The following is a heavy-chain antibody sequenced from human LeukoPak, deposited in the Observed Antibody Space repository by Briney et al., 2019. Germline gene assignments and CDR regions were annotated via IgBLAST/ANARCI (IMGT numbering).Heavy chain of an antibody. V-gene: IGHV4-34*01. CDR2: INHSGST. CDR1: GGSFSGYY. CDR3: ARGQAYYYDSSGYYRRGVDY. Sequence: SETQSLTCAVYGGSFSGYYWSWIRQPPGKGLEWIGEINHSGSTNYNPSLKSRVTISVDTSKNQFSLKLSSVTAADTAVYYCARGQAYYYDSSGYYRRGVDYWGQGTLVTVSS. D-gene: IGHD3-22*01. J-gene: IGHJ4*02.